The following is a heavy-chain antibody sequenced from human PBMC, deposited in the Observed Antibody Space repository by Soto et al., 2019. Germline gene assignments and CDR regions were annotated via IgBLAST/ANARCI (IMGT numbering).Heavy chain of an antibody. CDR2: IYSTGNT. V-gene: IGHV4-39*01. D-gene: IGHD6-13*01. CDR1: GDSIRSSSY. Sequence: SETLSLTCTVSGDSIRSSSYWGWIRQPPGKGLEWIGSIYSTGNTYYNPSLNSQVTISVDTSKNQFSLNVISVTAADTAVYYCRRSSRYSTDVWGQGTTVTVSS. CDR3: RRSSRYSTDV. J-gene: IGHJ6*02.